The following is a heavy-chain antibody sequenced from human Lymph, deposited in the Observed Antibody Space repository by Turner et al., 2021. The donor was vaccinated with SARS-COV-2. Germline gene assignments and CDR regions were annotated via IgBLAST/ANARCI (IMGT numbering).Heavy chain of an antibody. Sequence: QVQLVESGGGVVQPGRSLRLPCAASGFTFSSYGMHWVRQAPGKGLGWVAFIWFDGSNKYYADSVKGRFTISRDNSKNTLYLQMNSLRAEDTAVYYCARDRAGSSGWYDSYFDYWGQGTLVTVSS. CDR3: ARDRAGSSGWYDSYFDY. CDR1: GFTFSSYG. CDR2: IWFDGSNK. J-gene: IGHJ4*02. D-gene: IGHD6-19*01. V-gene: IGHV3-33*01.